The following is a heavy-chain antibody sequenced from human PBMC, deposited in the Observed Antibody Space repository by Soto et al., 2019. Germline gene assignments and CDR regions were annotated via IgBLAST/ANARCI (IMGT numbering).Heavy chain of an antibody. J-gene: IGHJ6*02. CDR2: INHRGST. V-gene: IGHV4-34*01. D-gene: IGHD3-10*01. CDR1: GGSFSGYY. Sequence: SETLSLTCAVYGGSFSGYYWSWIRQPPGKGLEWIGEINHRGSTNYNPSLKSRVTISVDTSKNQFSLKLSSVTAADTAVYYCARARYYYGSGSYYYYYGMDVWGQGTTVTVSS. CDR3: ARARYYYGSGSYYYYYGMDV.